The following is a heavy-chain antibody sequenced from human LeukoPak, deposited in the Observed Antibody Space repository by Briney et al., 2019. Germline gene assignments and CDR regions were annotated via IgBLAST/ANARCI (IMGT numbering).Heavy chain of an antibody. D-gene: IGHD3-10*01. J-gene: IGHJ4*02. Sequence: GGSLRLSCAASGFTFSSYWMHWVRQAPGKGLVWVSRINSDGSSTSYADSVKGRFTISRDNSKNTLYLQMNSLRAEDTAVYYCAKSYYYGSGSYYQPLLDYWGRGTLVTVSS. CDR2: INSDGSST. V-gene: IGHV3-74*01. CDR3: AKSYYYGSGSYYQPLLDY. CDR1: GFTFSSYW.